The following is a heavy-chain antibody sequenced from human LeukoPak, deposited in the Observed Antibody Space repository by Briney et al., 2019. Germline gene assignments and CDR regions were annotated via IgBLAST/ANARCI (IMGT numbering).Heavy chain of an antibody. CDR1: GGSISSGSYY. Sequence: PSETLSLTCTVSGGSISSGSYYWSWIRQPAGKGLEWIERIYTSGSTNYNPSLKSRVTISVDTSKNQFSLKLSSVTAADTAVYYCARGSVEWGKTRIPRWFDPWGQGTLVTVSS. V-gene: IGHV4-61*02. J-gene: IGHJ5*02. CDR3: ARGSVEWGKTRIPRWFDP. D-gene: IGHD7-27*01. CDR2: IYTSGST.